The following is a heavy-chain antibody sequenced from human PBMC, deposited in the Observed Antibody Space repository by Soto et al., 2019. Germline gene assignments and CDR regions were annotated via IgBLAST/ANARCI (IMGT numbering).Heavy chain of an antibody. CDR1: GFTVSSNY. V-gene: IGHV3-53*01. Sequence: GGSLRLSCAASGFTVSSNYMSWVRQAPGKGLEWVSVIYSGGSTYYADSVKGRFTISRDNSKNTLYLQMNSLRAEDTAVYYCARGDRSYDSSGYYYGYWGQGTLVTVSS. J-gene: IGHJ4*02. CDR3: ARGDRSYDSSGYYYGY. D-gene: IGHD3-22*01. CDR2: IYSGGST.